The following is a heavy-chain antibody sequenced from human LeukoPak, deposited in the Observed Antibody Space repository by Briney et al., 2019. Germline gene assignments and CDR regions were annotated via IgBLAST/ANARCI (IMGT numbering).Heavy chain of an antibody. J-gene: IGHJ4*02. D-gene: IGHD2-15*01. CDR2: IYYSGST. CDR1: GGSISSYY. CDR3: ARRNSVAVAFDY. Sequence: SETLSLTCTVSGGSISSYYWSWIRQPPGKGLEWIGYIYYSGSTNYNPSLKSRVTISVDTSKNQFSLKLSSVTAADTAVYYCARRNSVAVAFDYWGQGTLVTVSS. V-gene: IGHV4-59*01.